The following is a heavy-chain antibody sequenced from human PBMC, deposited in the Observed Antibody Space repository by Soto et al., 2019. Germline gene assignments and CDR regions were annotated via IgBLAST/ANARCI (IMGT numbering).Heavy chain of an antibody. D-gene: IGHD3-3*01. V-gene: IGHV3-74*01. CDR3: ARDRYDFWSGYSNWFDP. J-gene: IGHJ5*02. CDR2: INSDGSST. Sequence: GGSLRLSCAASGFTFSSYWMHWVRQAPGKGLVWVSRINSDGSSTSYADSVKGRFTISRDNAKNTLYLQMNSLRAEDTAVYYCARDRYDFWSGYSNWFDPWGQGTLVTVSS. CDR1: GFTFSSYW.